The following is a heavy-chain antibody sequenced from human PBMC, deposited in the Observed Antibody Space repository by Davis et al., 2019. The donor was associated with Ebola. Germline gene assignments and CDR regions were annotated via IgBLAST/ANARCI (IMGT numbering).Heavy chain of an antibody. CDR1: GFTFSSHW. CDR3: TRRIAESATGGYFDH. D-gene: IGHD6-13*01. CDR2: INSDGSDI. V-gene: IGHV3-74*01. Sequence: HTGGSLRLSCAASGFTFSSHWMHWVRQVPGKGLVWVARINSDGSDIRYADSVKGRFTISRDNTENTLSLQMNSLRAEDTGVYYCTRRIAESATGGYFDHWGQGTLVTVSS. J-gene: IGHJ4*02.